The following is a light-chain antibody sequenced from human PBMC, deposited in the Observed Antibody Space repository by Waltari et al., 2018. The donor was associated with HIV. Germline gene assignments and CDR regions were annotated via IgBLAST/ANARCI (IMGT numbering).Light chain of an antibody. J-gene: IGLJ2*01. CDR3: QTWGTGFVV. Sequence: QVVLTQSPSASASLGASVKLTCTLSSGHSTYAVAWHQQQPEKGPRYLIKLNSDGNHYKGDGVPDRFSASSSGAERYLTISSIQSEDEAYYYYQTWGTGFVVFGGGTKLTVL. CDR1: SGHSTYA. V-gene: IGLV4-69*01. CDR2: LNSDGNH.